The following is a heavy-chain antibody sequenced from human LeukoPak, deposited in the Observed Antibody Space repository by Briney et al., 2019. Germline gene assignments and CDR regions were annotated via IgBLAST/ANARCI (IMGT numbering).Heavy chain of an antibody. CDR1: GFTFDDYA. Sequence: GGSLRLSCAASGFTFDDYAMHWVRQAPGKGLEWVSGISWNSGSIGYADSVKGRFTISRDNAKNSLYLQMNSLRAEDTAVYYCATRRDSGYYSDSFDYWGQGTLVTVSS. CDR2: ISWNSGSI. V-gene: IGHV3-9*01. CDR3: ATRRDSGYYSDSFDY. J-gene: IGHJ4*02. D-gene: IGHD3-22*01.